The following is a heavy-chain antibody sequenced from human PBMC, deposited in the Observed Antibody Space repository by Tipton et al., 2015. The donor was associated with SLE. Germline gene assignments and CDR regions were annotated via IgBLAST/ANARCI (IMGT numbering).Heavy chain of an antibody. CDR3: ARGNGYWDY. Sequence: TLSLICAVSGFSISGTYYWGWIRQSAGKGLEWIGNIYPSGTTYYNPSLESRVTISVDTSENQFSLELTSVSVADTAVYYCARGNGYWDYWGKGTLVTVSS. CDR1: GFSISGTYY. V-gene: IGHV4-38-2*01. D-gene: IGHD3-3*01. J-gene: IGHJ4*02. CDR2: IYPSGTT.